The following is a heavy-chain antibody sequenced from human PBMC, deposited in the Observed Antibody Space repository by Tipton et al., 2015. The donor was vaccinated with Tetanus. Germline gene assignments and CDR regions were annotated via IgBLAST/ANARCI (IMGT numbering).Heavy chain of an antibody. Sequence: SLRLSYAASGFTFSSYWMSWVRQAPGKGLEWVANIKQDGSEKYYADSVKGRFTISRDNAKNSLFLQVNSLRAEDTAVYYCASSSRGYYDSSGYYGYFQHWGQGTLVTVS. V-gene: IGHV3-7*01. J-gene: IGHJ1*01. CDR2: IKQDGSEK. D-gene: IGHD3-22*01. CDR3: ASSSRGYYDSSGYYGYFQH. CDR1: GFTFSSYW.